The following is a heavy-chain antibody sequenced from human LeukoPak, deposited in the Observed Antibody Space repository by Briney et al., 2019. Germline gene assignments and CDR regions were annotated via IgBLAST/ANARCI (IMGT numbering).Heavy chain of an antibody. D-gene: IGHD5-12*01. CDR2: ISGSSSYI. Sequence: PGGSLRLSCAASGFTFSTYTMNWVRQAPGKGLEWVSSISGSSSYIYYADSVKSRFTISRDNAMNSLYLQMNSLSAEDTAVYYCTRDWGQGGYDESGYWGQGALVTVSS. J-gene: IGHJ4*02. V-gene: IGHV3-21*01. CDR3: TRDWGQGGYDESGY. CDR1: GFTFSTYT.